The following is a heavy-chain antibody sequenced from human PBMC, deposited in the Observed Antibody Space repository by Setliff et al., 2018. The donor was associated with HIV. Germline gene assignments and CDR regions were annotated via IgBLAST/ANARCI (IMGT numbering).Heavy chain of an antibody. J-gene: IGHJ3*02. CDR1: GFTFSSSW. Sequence: GGYLRLSCAASGFTFSSSWMTWVRQAPGRGLEYVAGMNRDGSEKGYADSVKGRFSISRDNAKNSLYLQMSSLRTEDTAVYGGARDPAFGAFDIWGQGTMVTVSS. CDR3: ARDPAFGAFDI. CDR2: MNRDGSEK. V-gene: IGHV3-7*04. D-gene: IGHD3-10*01.